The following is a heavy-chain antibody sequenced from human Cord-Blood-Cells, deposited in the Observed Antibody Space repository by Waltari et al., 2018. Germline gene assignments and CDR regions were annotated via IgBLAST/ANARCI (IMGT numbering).Heavy chain of an antibody. J-gene: IGHJ4*02. Sequence: QLQLQESGPGLVKPAETLCRTCTVSGGSISSRSYYWGWPRQPPGKGLEWMGSIYYSGSTYYNPSLKSRVTISVDTSKNQFSLKLRSVTAADTAVYYCARHYSYGYYFDYWGQGTLVTVSS. CDR2: IYYSGST. CDR1: GGSISSRSYY. D-gene: IGHD5-18*01. V-gene: IGHV4-39*01. CDR3: ARHYSYGYYFDY.